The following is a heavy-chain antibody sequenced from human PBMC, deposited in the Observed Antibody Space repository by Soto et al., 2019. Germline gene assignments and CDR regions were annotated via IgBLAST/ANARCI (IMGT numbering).Heavy chain of an antibody. D-gene: IGHD2-21*02. V-gene: IGHV4-39*01. Sequence: SETLSHTCIVSGESISSSCYYWVWIRQPPGKGLEWIGSIYYSGRTYYNPSFKSRVTISIDTSKNQFSLKLSSVTATDTAVYYCARQRTTVVTQAYFDHWGQGALVTVSS. CDR3: ARQRTTVVTQAYFDH. J-gene: IGHJ4*02. CDR1: GESISSSCYY. CDR2: IYYSGRT.